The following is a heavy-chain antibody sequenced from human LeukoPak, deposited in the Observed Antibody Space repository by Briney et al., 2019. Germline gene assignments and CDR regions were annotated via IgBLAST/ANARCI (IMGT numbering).Heavy chain of an antibody. J-gene: IGHJ4*02. CDR2: IKQDGSEK. V-gene: IGHV3-7*01. CDR3: ARDAYYDSSGYTKNFDY. D-gene: IGHD3-22*01. Sequence: GGSLRLSCAASGFTFSSYWMSWVRQAPGKGLEWXANIKQDGSEKYYVDSVKGRFTISRDNAKNSLYLQMNSLRAEDTAVYYCARDAYYDSSGYTKNFDYWGQGTLVTVSS. CDR1: GFTFSSYW.